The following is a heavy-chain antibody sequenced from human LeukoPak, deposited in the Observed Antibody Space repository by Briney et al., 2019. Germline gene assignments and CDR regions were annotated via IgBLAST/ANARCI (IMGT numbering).Heavy chain of an antibody. V-gene: IGHV3-23*01. D-gene: IGHD1-26*01. CDR1: GFTFSSYA. Sequence: QPGGSLRLSCAASGFTFSSYAMSWVRQAPGKGLEWVSAISGSGGSTYYADSVKGRFTISRDNSKNTLYLQMNSLRAEDTAVYYCAGGVGASVGYFDYWGQGTLVTVSS. CDR2: ISGSGGST. CDR3: AGGVGASVGYFDY. J-gene: IGHJ4*02.